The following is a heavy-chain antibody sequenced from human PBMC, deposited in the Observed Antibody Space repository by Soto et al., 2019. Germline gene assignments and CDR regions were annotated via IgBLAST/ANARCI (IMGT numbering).Heavy chain of an antibody. J-gene: IGHJ5*02. D-gene: IGHD3-3*01. Sequence: PGGSLRLSCTASGFTFSTHGMPWVRQAPGKGPEWVAVISHDGSKKYYVESVEGRFSISRDNSKSIVHLQMNNVRTEDTAVYYCAKDKGPYYDFWSGQRWFDPWGQGTLVPVSS. CDR3: AKDKGPYYDFWSGQRWFDP. V-gene: IGHV3-30*18. CDR2: ISHDGSKK. CDR1: GFTFSTHG.